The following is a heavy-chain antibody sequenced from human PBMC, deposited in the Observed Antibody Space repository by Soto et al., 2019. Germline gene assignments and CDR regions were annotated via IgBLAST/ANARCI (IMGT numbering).Heavy chain of an antibody. D-gene: IGHD2-2*01. V-gene: IGHV3-23*01. CDR2: ISGSGIST. Sequence: EVQLLESGGGLVQPGGSLRLSCAASGFTFDTYPMSWVRQAPGKGLEWVSGISGSGISTFYADSVKGRFTISRDNSKNTVFLQMNSLRAADTAVYYSVKFLVITASYYYYDMDVWGQGTTVTVSS. CDR3: VKFLVITASYYYYDMDV. J-gene: IGHJ6*02. CDR1: GFTFDTYP.